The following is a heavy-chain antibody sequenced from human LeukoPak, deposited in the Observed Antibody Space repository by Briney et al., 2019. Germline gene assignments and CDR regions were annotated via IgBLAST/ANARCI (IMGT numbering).Heavy chain of an antibody. CDR2: IYSGGST. V-gene: IGHV3-66*01. J-gene: IGHJ3*02. CDR1: GFTVSSNY. Sequence: GGSLRLSCAASGFTVSSNYMSWVRQAPGKGLEWVSVIYSGGSTYYADSVKGRFTISRDNSKNTLYLQMSSLRAEDTAVYYCARISSWYRGGAFDIWGQGTMVTVSS. CDR3: ARISSWYRGGAFDI. D-gene: IGHD6-13*01.